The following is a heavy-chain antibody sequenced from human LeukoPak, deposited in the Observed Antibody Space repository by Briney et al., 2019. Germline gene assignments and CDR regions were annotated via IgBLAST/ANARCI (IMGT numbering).Heavy chain of an antibody. CDR3: ARQGGAGKYYYYYMDV. J-gene: IGHJ6*03. CDR2: YYPNDSNT. V-gene: IGHV5-51*01. D-gene: IGHD6-13*01. CDR1: GYNFLIYW. Sequence: GESLKISCQASGYNFLIYWISWLRQLPAKGREGMGLYYPNDSNTIYNPSFQGDVTTSAANSISATYQEWSSLQASDTAMYYCARQGGAGKYYYYYMDVWGKGTTVTVSS.